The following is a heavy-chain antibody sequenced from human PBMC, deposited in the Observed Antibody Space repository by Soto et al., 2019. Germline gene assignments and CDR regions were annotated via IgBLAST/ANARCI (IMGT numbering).Heavy chain of an antibody. J-gene: IGHJ6*03. CDR2: IYYSGSN. CDR1: GGSISSYY. V-gene: IGHV4-59*08. Sequence: SETLSLTCTVSGGSISSYYWSWIRQPPGKGLEWIGYIYYSGSNNYNPSLKSRVTISVDTSKNQLSLKLSSVTAAVTAVYYCARRPYDYGDYGSYYMDVWGKGTTVTVSS. CDR3: ARRPYDYGDYGSYYMDV. D-gene: IGHD4-17*01.